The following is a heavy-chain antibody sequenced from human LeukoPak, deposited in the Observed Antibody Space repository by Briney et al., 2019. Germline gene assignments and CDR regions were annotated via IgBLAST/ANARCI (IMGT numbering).Heavy chain of an antibody. D-gene: IGHD1/OR15-1a*01. CDR1: GYTFTTYS. CDR3: ARGQRSEHDP. V-gene: IGHV1-2*02. J-gene: IGHJ5*02. Sequence: ASVKVSCKTSGYTFTTYSMIWVRQAPGQGLEWMGWINPNSGGTNYAQKFQGRVTMTRDTSISTAYVELSRLRSDDTAVYYCARGQRSEHDPWGQGTLVTVSS. CDR2: INPNSGGT.